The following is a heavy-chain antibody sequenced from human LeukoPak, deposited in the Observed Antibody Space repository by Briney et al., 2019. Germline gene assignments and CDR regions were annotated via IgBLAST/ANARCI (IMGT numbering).Heavy chain of an antibody. V-gene: IGHV4-61*02. Sequence: SQTLSLTCTVSGGSISSGSYYWSWIRQPAGKGLEWIGRIYTSGSTNYNPSLKSRVTISVDTSKNQFSLKLSSVTAADTAVYYCARVASTYYYDSSGYYYDPLFDYWGQGTLATVSS. CDR1: GGSISSGSYY. J-gene: IGHJ4*02. CDR3: ARVASTYYYDSSGYYYDPLFDY. CDR2: IYTSGST. D-gene: IGHD3-22*01.